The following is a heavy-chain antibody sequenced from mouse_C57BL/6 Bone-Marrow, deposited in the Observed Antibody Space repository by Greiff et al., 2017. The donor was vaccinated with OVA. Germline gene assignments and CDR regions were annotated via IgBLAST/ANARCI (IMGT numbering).Heavy chain of an antibody. V-gene: IGHV1-26*01. CDR3: ARSTGYYGSTHAMDY. CDR2: INPNNGGT. D-gene: IGHD1-1*01. Sequence: EVQLQQSGPELVKPGASVKISCKASGYTFTDYYMNWVKQSHGKSLEWIGDINPNNGGTSYNQKFKGKATLTVDKSSSTAYMELRSLTSEDSAVYYCARSTGYYGSTHAMDYWGQGTSVTVSS. CDR1: GYTFTDYY. J-gene: IGHJ4*01.